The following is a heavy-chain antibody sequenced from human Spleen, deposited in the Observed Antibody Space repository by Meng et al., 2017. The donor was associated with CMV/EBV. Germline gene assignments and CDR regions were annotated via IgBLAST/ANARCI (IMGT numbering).Heavy chain of an antibody. J-gene: IGHJ6*02. CDR1: GYTFTSYY. V-gene: IGHV1-46*01. CDR2: INPSGGST. Sequence: ASVKVSCKASGYTFTSYYMHWVRQAPGQGLEWMGIINPSGGSTSYAQKFQGRVTMTRDKSTSTVYMELSSLRSEDTAVYYCARDGAPRITIFGVDQAKPPHYYYYYYGMDVWGQGTTVTVSS. D-gene: IGHD3-3*01. CDR3: ARDGAPRITIFGVDQAKPPHYYYYYYGMDV.